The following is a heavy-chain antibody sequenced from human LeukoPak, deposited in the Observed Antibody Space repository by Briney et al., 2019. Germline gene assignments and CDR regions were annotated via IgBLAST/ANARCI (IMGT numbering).Heavy chain of an antibody. Sequence: ASVKVSCKASGYTFTSYGISWVRQAPGQGLEWMGWISAYNGKTNYAQKLQGRVTMTTDTSTSTAYMELRSLRSDDTAVYYCARVGEITMIVVDTDYWGQGTLVTVSS. CDR2: ISAYNGKT. CDR1: GYTFTSYG. CDR3: ARVGEITMIVVDTDY. J-gene: IGHJ4*02. D-gene: IGHD3-22*01. V-gene: IGHV1-18*01.